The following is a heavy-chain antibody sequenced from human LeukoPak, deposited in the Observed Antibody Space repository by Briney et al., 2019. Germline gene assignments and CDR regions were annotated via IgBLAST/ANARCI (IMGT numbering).Heavy chain of an antibody. J-gene: IGHJ4*02. CDR2: INHNSGAT. CDR3: ERNPPYCTSTSCYNDY. Sequence: ASVKVSCKATGYTFTIYYMHWVRQAPGQGLEWMGWINHNSGATSYPQRFQGRVTMTRDTHISTAYMELSGLTSDDTAVYYCERNPPYCTSTSCYNDYWGQGTLVTVSS. V-gene: IGHV1-2*02. CDR1: GYTFTIYY. D-gene: IGHD2-2*02.